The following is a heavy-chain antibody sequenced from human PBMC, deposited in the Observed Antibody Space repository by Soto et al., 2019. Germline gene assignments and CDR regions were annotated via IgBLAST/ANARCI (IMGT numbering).Heavy chain of an antibody. J-gene: IGHJ6*02. Sequence: QVQLVESGGGVVQPGRSLRLSCAASGFTFSSYGMHWVRQAPGKGLEWVAVIWYDGSNKYYADSVKGRFTISRDNSKNAXXLQMNSLRAEDTAVYYCARDQASRPYYYYYCGMDVWGQGTTVTVSS. CDR3: ARDQASRPYYYYYCGMDV. CDR1: GFTFSSYG. D-gene: IGHD6-13*01. CDR2: IWYDGSNK. V-gene: IGHV3-33*01.